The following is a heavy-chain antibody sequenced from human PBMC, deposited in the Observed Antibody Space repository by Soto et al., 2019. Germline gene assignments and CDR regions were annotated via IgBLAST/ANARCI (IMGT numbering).Heavy chain of an antibody. J-gene: IGHJ6*02. Sequence: GGSLRLSCVASGFTFSSYAMSWVRQAPGKGLEWVSAISGSGGSTYYADSVKGRFTISRDNSKNTLYLQMNSLRAEDTAVYYCAKVRPRDYYDSSGYYYYYYYGMDVWGQGTTVTVSS. D-gene: IGHD3-22*01. V-gene: IGHV3-23*01. CDR3: AKVRPRDYYDSSGYYYYYYYGMDV. CDR2: ISGSGGST. CDR1: GFTFSSYA.